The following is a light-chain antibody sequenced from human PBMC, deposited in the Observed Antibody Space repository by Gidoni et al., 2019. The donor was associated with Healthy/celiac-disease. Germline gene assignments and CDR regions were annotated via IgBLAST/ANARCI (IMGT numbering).Light chain of an antibody. CDR2: GAS. J-gene: IGKJ2*04. V-gene: IGKV3-20*01. CDR1: QSVSSSY. Sequence: EIGLTQAPGTLSLSPGERATLACRASQSVSSSYLAWYQQKPGQAPRLLIYGASSRATGIPARFSGSGSGTDFTLTISRLEPEDFAVYYCQQYGSSPGCSFGQGTKLEIK. CDR3: QQYGSSPGCS.